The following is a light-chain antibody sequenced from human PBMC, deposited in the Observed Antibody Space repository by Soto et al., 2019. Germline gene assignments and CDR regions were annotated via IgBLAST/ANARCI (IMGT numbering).Light chain of an antibody. Sequence: QSVLTQAPSASGTPGQRATISCSGSSSNVGTNTVNWYQQLPGTAPKLLIYSNKQRPSGVPDRFSGSKSGTSASLAISGLQSEDEADYYCAAWDDSLNALFGGGTKLTVL. CDR3: AAWDDSLNAL. J-gene: IGLJ2*01. CDR1: SSNVGTNT. CDR2: SNK. V-gene: IGLV1-44*01.